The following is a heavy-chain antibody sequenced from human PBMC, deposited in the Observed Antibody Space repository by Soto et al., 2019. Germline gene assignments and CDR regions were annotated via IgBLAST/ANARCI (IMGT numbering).Heavy chain of an antibody. CDR1: GGSINTSSHY. D-gene: IGHD1-26*01. CDR2: IYYTGNT. J-gene: IGHJ4*02. V-gene: IGHV4-39*02. Sequence: PSETLSLTCTVSGGSINTSSHYWGCIRQPPGKGLEWIGSIYYTGNTYYNPSLKSRVTVSVDASKNQFSVSLTSVTAADTAVYYCARVSVGGPTDYWGQGTLVTVSS. CDR3: ARVSVGGPTDY.